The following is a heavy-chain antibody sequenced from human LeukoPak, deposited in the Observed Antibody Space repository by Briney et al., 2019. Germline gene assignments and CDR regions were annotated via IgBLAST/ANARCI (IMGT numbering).Heavy chain of an antibody. J-gene: IGHJ6*02. CDR3: AQSIKGYYDSSGYGVYGMDV. D-gene: IGHD3-22*01. CDR2: IIPILGIA. Sequence: SVKVSCKASGGTFSSYAISWVRQAPGQGLGWMGRIIPILGIANYAQKFQGRVTITADKSTSTAYMELSSLRSEDTAVYYCAQSIKGYYDSSGYGVYGMDVWGQGTTVTVSS. CDR1: GGTFSSYA. V-gene: IGHV1-69*04.